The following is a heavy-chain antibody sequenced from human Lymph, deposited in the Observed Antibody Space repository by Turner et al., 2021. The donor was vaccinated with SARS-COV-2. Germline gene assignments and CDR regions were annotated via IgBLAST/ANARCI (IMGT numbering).Heavy chain of an antibody. CDR2: IYIGGTT. J-gene: IGHJ3*02. CDR3: ARDLGPLAFDI. CDR1: GFTVSSNY. Sequence: EVQLVETGGGLIQPGGSLRLSCAASGFTVSSNYMSWVRQAPVKGLEWVSVIYIGGTTYYADSVKGRFTISRDNCKNTLYLQMNSLRAEDTAVYYCARDLGPLAFDIWGQGTMVTVSS. V-gene: IGHV3-53*02.